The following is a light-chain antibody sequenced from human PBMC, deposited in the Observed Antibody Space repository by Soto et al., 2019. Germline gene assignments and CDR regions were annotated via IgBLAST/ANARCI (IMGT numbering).Light chain of an antibody. V-gene: IGKV3-20*01. CDR2: GTS. CDR3: QHYGSPLT. J-gene: IGKJ4*02. Sequence: PVERATLSCRASQSVSGSYLAWYQQKPGQAAGLFIYGTSSRATGMPDRCSGSGSGTDFTLTISRLEPEDFAVYYCQHYGSPLTFGGGTKVDIK. CDR1: QSVSGSY.